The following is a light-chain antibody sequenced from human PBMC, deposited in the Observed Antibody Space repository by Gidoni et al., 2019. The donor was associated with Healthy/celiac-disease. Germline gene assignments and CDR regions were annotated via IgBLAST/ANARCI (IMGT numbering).Light chain of an antibody. CDR1: QSVLYSSNNKNY. V-gene: IGKV4-1*01. CDR3: QKYYSTPR. Sequence: DIVMTQSPDSLAVSLGERATINCKSSQSVLYSSNNKNYLAWYQQKPGQPPKLLIYWASTRESGVPDRFSGSGSGTDFTLTSSSLQAEDVAVYYCQKYYSTPRIGGGTKVEIK. J-gene: IGKJ4*01. CDR2: WAS.